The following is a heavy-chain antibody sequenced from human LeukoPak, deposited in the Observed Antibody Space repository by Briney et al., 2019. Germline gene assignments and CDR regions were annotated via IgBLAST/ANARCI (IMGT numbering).Heavy chain of an antibody. V-gene: IGHV2-26*01. CDR1: GFSLSSHRMG. CDR2: NFSNDEK. Sequence: ESGPVLVQPTAALTLTFTVSGFSLSSHRMGVSWNRQPPVKALEWLAHNFSNDEKSYSTSLKSRLTISKDTSKSQVVLTMTNMDPVDTATYYCARINYYDSSGYYLFDYWGQGTLVTVSS. D-gene: IGHD3-22*01. J-gene: IGHJ4*02. CDR3: ARINYYDSSGYYLFDY.